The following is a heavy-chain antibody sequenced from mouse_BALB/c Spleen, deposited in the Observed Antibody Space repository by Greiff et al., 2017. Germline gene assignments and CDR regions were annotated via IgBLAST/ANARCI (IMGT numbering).Heavy chain of an antibody. CDR1: GYTFTDYW. J-gene: IGHJ3*01. CDR2: IDTSDSYT. Sequence: QVQLQQPGAELVMPGASVKMSCKASGYTFTDYWMHWVKQRPGQGLEWIGAIDTSDSYTSYNQKFKGKATLTVDESSSTAYMQLSSLTSEDSAVYYCARPMITTSFAYWGQGTLVTVSA. CDR3: ARPMITTSFAY. D-gene: IGHD2-4*01. V-gene: IGHV1-69*01.